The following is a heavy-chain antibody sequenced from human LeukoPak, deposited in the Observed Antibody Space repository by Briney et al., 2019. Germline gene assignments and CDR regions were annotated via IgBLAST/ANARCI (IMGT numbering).Heavy chain of an antibody. CDR2: IYYSGSA. D-gene: IGHD5-18*01. Sequence: SETLSLTCTVSGDSISSYYWNWIRQPPGKGLEWIGYIYYSGSANYIPSLKSRVTISVDTSKNQFSLSLSSVTAADTAVYYCARVSGYNYGLNSFDSWGPGTLVTVSS. J-gene: IGHJ4*02. CDR1: GDSISSYY. V-gene: IGHV4-59*01. CDR3: ARVSGYNYGLNSFDS.